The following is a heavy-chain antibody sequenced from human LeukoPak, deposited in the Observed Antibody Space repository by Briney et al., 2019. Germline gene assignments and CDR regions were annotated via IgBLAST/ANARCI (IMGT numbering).Heavy chain of an antibody. V-gene: IGHV4-59*12. D-gene: IGHD3-10*01. J-gene: IGHJ4*02. CDR3: ARGLYYYGSGSYRPYSFDH. CDR2: IYYSGST. CDR1: GGSISSYY. Sequence: RTSETLSLTCTVSGGSISSYYWSWIRQPPGKGLEWIGYIYYSGSTNYNPSLKSRVTISVDTSKNQFSLKLRSVTAADTAVYYCARGLYYYGSGSYRPYSFDHWGQGTLVTVSS.